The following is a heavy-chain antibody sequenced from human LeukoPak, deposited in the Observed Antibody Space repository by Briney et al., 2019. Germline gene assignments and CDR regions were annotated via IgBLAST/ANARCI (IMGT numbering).Heavy chain of an antibody. Sequence: SETLSLTCTVSGGSISTDYWSWIRHSPGKGLKWIGYIYSSGSTNYNPSLKSRVTMSVDTPKNQFSLKLNSVTAADTAVYYCARLAGSSSSDYWGQGTLVTVAS. CDR2: IYSSGST. CDR3: ARLAGSSSSDY. V-gene: IGHV4-4*09. D-gene: IGHD6-6*01. J-gene: IGHJ4*02. CDR1: GGSISTDY.